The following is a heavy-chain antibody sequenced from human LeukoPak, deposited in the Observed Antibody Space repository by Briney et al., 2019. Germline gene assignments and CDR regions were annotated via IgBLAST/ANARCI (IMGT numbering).Heavy chain of an antibody. CDR2: ISYDGSNK. J-gene: IGHJ4*02. CDR1: GFTFSSYA. V-gene: IGHV3-30*01. D-gene: IGHD1-26*01. Sequence: GGSLRLSCAASGFTFSSYAMHWVRQAPGKGLEWVAVISYDGSNKYYADSVKGRFTISRDNSKNTLYLQMNSLRAEDTAVYYCAKDRYGWELLSYYFDYWGQGTLVTVSS. CDR3: AKDRYGWELLSYYFDY.